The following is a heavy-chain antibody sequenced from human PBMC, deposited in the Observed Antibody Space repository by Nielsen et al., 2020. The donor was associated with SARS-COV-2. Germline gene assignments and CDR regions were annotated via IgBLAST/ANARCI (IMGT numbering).Heavy chain of an antibody. V-gene: IGHV3-43*02. J-gene: IGHJ4*02. CDR2: INWNGGST. Sequence: GGSLRLSCAASGFTFDDYGMSWVRQAPGKGLEWVSGINWNGGSTYYADSVKGRFTISRDNSKNSLYLQMNSLRTEDTALYYCAKVGTAAAPYGDYWGQGTLVNVSS. CDR1: GFTFDDYG. CDR3: AKVGTAAAPYGDY. D-gene: IGHD6-13*01.